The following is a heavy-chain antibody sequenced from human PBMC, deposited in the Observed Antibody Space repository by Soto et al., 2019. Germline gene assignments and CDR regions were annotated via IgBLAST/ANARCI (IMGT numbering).Heavy chain of an antibody. CDR1: GFTLSSYW. CDR3: ARALGAMESF. V-gene: IGHV3-7*01. J-gene: IGHJ4*01. CDR2: IKQDGSER. Sequence: GGSLRLSCAASGFTLSSYWMSWVRQAPGKGLEWVANIKQDGSERYYVESVKGRFTISRDNTKNSVYLQMDSLRAEDTAVYYCARALGAMESFWGQGTLVTVLL. D-gene: IGHD2-2*01.